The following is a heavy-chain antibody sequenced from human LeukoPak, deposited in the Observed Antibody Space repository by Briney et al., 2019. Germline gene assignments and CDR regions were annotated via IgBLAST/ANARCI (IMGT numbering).Heavy chain of an antibody. CDR2: SSSSSYI. V-gene: IGHV3-21*01. CDR3: ARDLAYGDDGL. J-gene: IGHJ4*02. Sequence: GGSLRLSCAASGFTLSNYSMNWVRQAPGKGLEWVAFSSSSSYIFYADSLKGRFTISRDNAKNSLYLQMNSLRADDTAVYYCARDLAYGDDGLWGQGTLVTVSS. CDR1: GFTLSNYS. D-gene: IGHD4-17*01.